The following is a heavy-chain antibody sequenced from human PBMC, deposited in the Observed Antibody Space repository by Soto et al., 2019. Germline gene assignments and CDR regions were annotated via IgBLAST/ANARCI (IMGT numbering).Heavy chain of an antibody. V-gene: IGHV4-39*01. Sequence: PSETLSLTGTVSGESIISSDFYWGWVRQPPGKGLEWIGSIFYLGSSYYNPSLKSRVTMSVDTSKNQFSLRLRSVTAADTALYFCAIYAVALRKNNWFYNWGKG. CDR2: IFYLGSS. J-gene: IGHJ5*02. CDR3: AIYAVALRKNNWFYN. CDR1: GESIISSDFY. D-gene: IGHD4-17*01.